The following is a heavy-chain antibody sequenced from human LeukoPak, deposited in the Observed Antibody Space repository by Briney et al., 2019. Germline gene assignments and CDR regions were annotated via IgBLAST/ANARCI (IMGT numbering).Heavy chain of an antibody. D-gene: IGHD3/OR15-3a*01. CDR1: GITFDYHA. CDR3: TKGLFWTGSVDPNFYMDI. Sequence: PGGSLRLSCVVSGITFDYHALSWVRQAPGKGLEWVSGINGVGDRADYADSVRGRFIISRDISKNTLYLQMYSLRADDTAVYYCTKGLFWTGSVDPNFYMDIWGKGTTVVVSS. J-gene: IGHJ6*03. V-gene: IGHV3-23*01. CDR2: INGVGDRA.